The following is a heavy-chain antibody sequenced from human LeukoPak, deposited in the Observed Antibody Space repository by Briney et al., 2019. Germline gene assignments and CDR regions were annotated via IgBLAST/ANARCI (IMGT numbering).Heavy chain of an antibody. Sequence: GGSLRLSCAASGFTLSSNYMSGVRQAPGKGLEWVAFIRYDGSNKYYADSVKGRFTISRDNSKHTLYLQMNSLRAEDTAVYYCAKDRYCSSTSCRDAFDIWGQGTMVTVSS. D-gene: IGHD2-2*01. V-gene: IGHV3-30*02. J-gene: IGHJ3*02. CDR2: IRYDGSNK. CDR1: GFTLSSNY. CDR3: AKDRYCSSTSCRDAFDI.